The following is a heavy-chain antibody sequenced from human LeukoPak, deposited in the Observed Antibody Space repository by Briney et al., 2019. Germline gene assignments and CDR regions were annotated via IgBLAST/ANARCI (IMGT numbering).Heavy chain of an antibody. CDR2: INPNSGGT. J-gene: IGHJ4*02. V-gene: IGHV1-2*02. CDR1: GYTFTGYY. Sequence: ASVKVSCKASGYTFTGYYMHRVRQAPGQGLEWMGWINPNSGGTNYAQKFQGRVTMTRDTSISTAYMELSRLRSDDTAVYYCARGESRTPWWELHSVGSQLLGYFDYWGQGTLVTVSS. CDR3: ARGESRTPWWELHSVGSQLLGYFDY. D-gene: IGHD1-26*01.